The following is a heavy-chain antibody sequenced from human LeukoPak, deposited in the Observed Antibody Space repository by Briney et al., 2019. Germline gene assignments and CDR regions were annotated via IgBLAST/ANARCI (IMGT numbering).Heavy chain of an antibody. CDR3: ARALDV. CDR1: GFTFSSYA. CDR2: IKQDGSEK. J-gene: IGHJ6*02. Sequence: GGSLRLSCAASGFTFSSYAMSWVRQAPGKGLEWVANIKQDGSEKNYVDSVKGRFTISRDNAKNSLYLQMNSLRAEDTAVYYCARALDVWGQGTTVTVPS. V-gene: IGHV3-7*04.